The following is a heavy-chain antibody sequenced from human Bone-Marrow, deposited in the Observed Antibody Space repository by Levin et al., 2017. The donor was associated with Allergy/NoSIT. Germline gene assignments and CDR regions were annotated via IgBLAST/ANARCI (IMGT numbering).Heavy chain of an antibody. CDR2: IYPSDSDS. Sequence: GESLKISCKVSGYNFYTFWIGWVRQKPGKGLEWMGIIYPSDSDSRYNPSFQGHVTFSVDKATSTAYLRWNSLTTSDSAMYFCARLRPDDYDYWSGYYGTSLFDYWGQGTQVTVSS. CDR3: ARLRPDDYDYWSGYYGTSLFDY. D-gene: IGHD3-3*01. V-gene: IGHV5-51*01. CDR1: GYNFYTFW. J-gene: IGHJ4*02.